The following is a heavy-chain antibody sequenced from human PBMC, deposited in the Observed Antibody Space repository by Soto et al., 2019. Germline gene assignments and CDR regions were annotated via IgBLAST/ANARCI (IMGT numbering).Heavy chain of an antibody. J-gene: IGHJ4*02. D-gene: IGHD3-10*01. V-gene: IGHV3-23*01. CDR2: ISDSGGST. CDR1: GFTLSSYA. Sequence: GGSLRLSCAASGFTLSSYAMSWVRQAPGKGLEWVSGISDSGGSTYYADSVKGRFTITRDNAKNTLYLQMNSVRADDTAVYYCAKGTYYYGSAPYYFDYWGQGTLVTVSS. CDR3: AKGTYYYGSAPYYFDY.